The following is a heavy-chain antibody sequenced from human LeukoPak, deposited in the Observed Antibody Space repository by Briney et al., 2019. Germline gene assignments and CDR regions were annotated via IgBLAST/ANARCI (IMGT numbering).Heavy chain of an antibody. CDR1: GLTFSSYA. CDR3: APYCGGGSCYRY. V-gene: IGHV3-23*01. Sequence: GGSLRLSCVASGLTFSSYAMSWVRQAPGRGLEWVSTISVSGGSTYYADSVKGRFTISRDNSKNTLYLQMNSLRVEDTAVYYCAPYCGGGSCYRYWGQGTLVTVSS. CDR2: ISVSGGST. J-gene: IGHJ4*02. D-gene: IGHD2-15*01.